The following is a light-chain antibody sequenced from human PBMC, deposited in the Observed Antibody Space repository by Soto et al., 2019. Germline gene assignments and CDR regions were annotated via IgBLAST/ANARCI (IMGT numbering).Light chain of an antibody. CDR3: QQGHNWPLT. CDR2: SAS. CDR1: QSISTE. V-gene: IGKV3-15*01. Sequence: EIVMTQSPPTLSVSPGERATLSCRASQSISTELAWYQQKPGQPPSLLIYSASTRATGVPARFTGSGSGSEFTLTISGLQSEDFAVYYCQQGHNWPLTFGQVTRLEI. J-gene: IGKJ2*01.